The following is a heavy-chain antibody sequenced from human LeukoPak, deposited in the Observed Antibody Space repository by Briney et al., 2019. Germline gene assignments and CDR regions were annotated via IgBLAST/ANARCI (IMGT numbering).Heavy chain of an antibody. J-gene: IGHJ4*02. Sequence: GGSLRLSCAASGFSFNMYAMSWVRQAPGKGLEWVAVISYDGSNRYYADSVKGRFTISRDNSKNTLYLQMNSLRAEDTAVYYCARDFGIIAVAGYFDYWGQGTLVTVSS. D-gene: IGHD6-19*01. V-gene: IGHV3-30-3*01. CDR3: ARDFGIIAVAGYFDY. CDR1: GFSFNMYA. CDR2: ISYDGSNR.